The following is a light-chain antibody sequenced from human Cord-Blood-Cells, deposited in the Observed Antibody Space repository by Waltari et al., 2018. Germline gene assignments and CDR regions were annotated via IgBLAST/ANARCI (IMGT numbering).Light chain of an antibody. CDR2: AAS. J-gene: IGKJ1*01. V-gene: IGKV1-39*01. CDR1: QIISSY. Sequence: DIQRTQSRSPLSASVGDRVTITCRASQIISSYLNWYEQKPGQPPKLLHYAASSLQSGVPTRFSGSVSGTDFTLTISSLQPEDLATYYCQQSYSTLTFGQGPKVDLK. CDR3: QQSYSTLT.